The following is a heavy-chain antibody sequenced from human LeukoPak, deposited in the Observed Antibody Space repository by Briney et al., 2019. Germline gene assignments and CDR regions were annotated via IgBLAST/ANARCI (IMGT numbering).Heavy chain of an antibody. CDR3: ARVSGRLERQSDLDY. V-gene: IGHV3-21*01. Sequence: PGGSLSLSRAASGFTFASYSMNWVRQAPGKGLEWVSSISGDSTYIYNAGSVKGRFTISRDNAQASLYLQMISLRADDTAVYYCARVSGRLERQSDLDYWAEGTLVIVSS. CDR1: GFTFASYS. D-gene: IGHD1-1*01. CDR2: ISGDSTYI. J-gene: IGHJ4*02.